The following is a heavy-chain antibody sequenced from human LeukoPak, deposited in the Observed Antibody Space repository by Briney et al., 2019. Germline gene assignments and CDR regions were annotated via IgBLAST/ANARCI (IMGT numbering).Heavy chain of an antibody. CDR1: GFTFDDYA. CDR2: ISWNSGSI. D-gene: IGHD5-24*01. V-gene: IGHV3-9*01. Sequence: GGSLRLSCAASGFTFDDYAMHWVRQAPGKGLEWVSGISWNSGSIGYADSVKGRFSISRDNAKYSVYLQMSSLRAEDTAVYYCTTYGRDGYRGYFWGQGALVTVSS. J-gene: IGHJ4*02. CDR3: TTYGRDGYRGYF.